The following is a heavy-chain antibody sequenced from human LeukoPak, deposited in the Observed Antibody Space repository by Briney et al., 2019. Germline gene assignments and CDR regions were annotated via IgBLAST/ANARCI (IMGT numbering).Heavy chain of an antibody. Sequence: GGSLRHSCEASGFTFSTYPMHWVRQAPDKGLEWVAMISHHGSNEYYADSVKGRFTISRDNSKNTLYLQMNNPRVEDTAIYYCARVHDTTGYYHYFDSWGQGTLVTVSS. J-gene: IGHJ4*02. CDR1: GFTFSTYP. CDR3: ARVHDTTGYYHYFDS. CDR2: ISHHGSNE. D-gene: IGHD3-9*01. V-gene: IGHV3-30*14.